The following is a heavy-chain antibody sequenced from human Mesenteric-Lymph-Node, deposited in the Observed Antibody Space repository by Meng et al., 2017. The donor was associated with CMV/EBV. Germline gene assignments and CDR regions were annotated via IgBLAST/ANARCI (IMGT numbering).Heavy chain of an antibody. CDR1: GYTFTSYD. V-gene: IGHV1-8*01. CDR3: ARAAIFGVSGDS. J-gene: IGHJ4*02. D-gene: IGHD3-3*01. Sequence: ASVKVSCKASGYTFTSYDINWVRQATGQGLEWMGWMNPNSGNTGYAQKLQGRVTMTTDTSTSTAYMELRSLRSDDTAVYYCARAAIFGVSGDSWGQGTLVTVSS. CDR2: MNPNSGNT.